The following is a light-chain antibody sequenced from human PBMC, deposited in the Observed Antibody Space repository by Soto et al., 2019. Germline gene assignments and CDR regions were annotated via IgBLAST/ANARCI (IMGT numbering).Light chain of an antibody. CDR1: RSSIGSNT. CDR3: AAWDASLGGFYV. Sequence: QSVLTQPPSVSGTPGQRVTISCSGSRSSIGSNTVNWYQHLPGPAPKLLIYSNNHRPSGVPDRFSASKAGASASLAISGLQSEDEGDYYCAAWDASLGGFYVFGSGTKVTVL. J-gene: IGLJ1*01. CDR2: SNN. V-gene: IGLV1-44*01.